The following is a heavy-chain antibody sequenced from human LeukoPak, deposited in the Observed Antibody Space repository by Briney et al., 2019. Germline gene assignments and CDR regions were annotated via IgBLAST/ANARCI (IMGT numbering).Heavy chain of an antibody. V-gene: IGHV1-24*01. CDR1: GYTLTELS. CDR3: ATAGAYEEAFDI. CDR2: FDPEDGET. D-gene: IGHD1-26*01. Sequence: ASVKVSCKVSGYTLTELSMHWVRQAPGKGLEWVGGFDPEDGETIYAQKFQGRVTMTEDTSTDTAYMELSSLRSEDTAVYYCATAGAYEEAFDIWGQGTMVTVSS. J-gene: IGHJ3*02.